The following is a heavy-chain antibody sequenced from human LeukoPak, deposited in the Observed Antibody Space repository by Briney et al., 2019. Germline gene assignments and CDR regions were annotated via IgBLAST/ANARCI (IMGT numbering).Heavy chain of an antibody. V-gene: IGHV4-59*01. CDR3: ATGAGGWFDP. J-gene: IGHJ5*02. CDR2: IYYIGST. Sequence: SETLSPTCTVSGGSISSYYCNWIRQPPRKGLEWIGYIYYIGSTNYNPSLKSRVTISVETSKNQFSLKLNSVTAADTAVYYCATGAGGWFDPWGQGTLVTVSS. CDR1: GGSISSYY.